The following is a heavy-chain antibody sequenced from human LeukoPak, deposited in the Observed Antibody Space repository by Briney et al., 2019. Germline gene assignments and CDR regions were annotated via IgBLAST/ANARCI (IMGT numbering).Heavy chain of an antibody. Sequence: SDTLSLTCTVSGGSISSYYWTWIRQPPGKELEWIGYIYKSGSTNYNPSLQSRVSMSVDTSNNQISLKLTSVTAADTAVYYCARRATTGPPYYLDYWGQGTLVTVSS. CDR3: ARRATTGPPYYLDY. CDR1: GGSISSYY. J-gene: IGHJ4*02. V-gene: IGHV4-59*08. D-gene: IGHD1-26*01. CDR2: IYKSGST.